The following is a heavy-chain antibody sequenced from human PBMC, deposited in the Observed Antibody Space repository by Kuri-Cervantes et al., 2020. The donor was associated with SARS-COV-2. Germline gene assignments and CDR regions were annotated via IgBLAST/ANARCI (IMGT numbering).Heavy chain of an antibody. CDR3: ARDQGYSYGYGY. Sequence: LSLTCAASGFTFSSYGMHWVRQAPGKGLEWVAVISYDGSNKYYADSVKGRFTISRDNSKNTLYLQMNSLRAEDTAVYYCARDQGYSYGYGYWGQGTLVTVSS. CDR2: ISYDGSNK. J-gene: IGHJ4*02. D-gene: IGHD5-18*01. V-gene: IGHV3-30*03. CDR1: GFTFSSYG.